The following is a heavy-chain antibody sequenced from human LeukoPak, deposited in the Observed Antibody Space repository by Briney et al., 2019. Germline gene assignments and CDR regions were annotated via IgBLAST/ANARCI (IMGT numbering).Heavy chain of an antibody. Sequence: GGSLRLSCAASGSTFSSYAMSWVRQAPGKGLEWVSAISGSGGSTYYADSVKGRFTISRDNSKNTLYLQMNSLRAEDTAVYYCAKDSSPYSSSWYGDYWGQGTLVTVSS. D-gene: IGHD6-13*01. J-gene: IGHJ4*02. V-gene: IGHV3-23*01. CDR1: GSTFSSYA. CDR2: ISGSGGST. CDR3: AKDSSPYSSSWYGDY.